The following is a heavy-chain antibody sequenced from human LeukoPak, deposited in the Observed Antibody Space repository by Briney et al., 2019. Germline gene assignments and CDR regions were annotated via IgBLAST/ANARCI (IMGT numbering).Heavy chain of an antibody. D-gene: IGHD4-17*01. CDR2: ISDSGGNT. V-gene: IGHV3-23*01. CDR3: ARETTVTQGPDY. CDR1: GFTFSNYA. J-gene: IGHJ4*02. Sequence: GGSLRLSCAASGFTFSNYAMSWVRQAPGKGLEWVSAISDSGGNTYYADSVKGRFTISRDNSKNTLYLQMNSLRAEDTAVYYCARETTVTQGPDYWGQGTLVTVSS.